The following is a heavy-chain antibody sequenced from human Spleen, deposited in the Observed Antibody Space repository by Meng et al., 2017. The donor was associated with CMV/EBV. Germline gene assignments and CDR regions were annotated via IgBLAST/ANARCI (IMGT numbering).Heavy chain of an antibody. V-gene: IGHV3-30*02. D-gene: IGHD3-22*01. CDR1: GFTFSRYG. CDR2: IRYDETNK. CDR3: AKDLTYFPANSGSIKPYYYYAMDV. J-gene: IGHJ6*02. Sequence: GESLKISCAASGFTFSRYGMHWVRQAPGKGLEWVGFIRYDETNKYYSDSVKGRFTVSRGNSQNTLFLQMNGLRAEDTAVYYCAKDLTYFPANSGSIKPYYYYAMDVWGQGTTVTVSS.